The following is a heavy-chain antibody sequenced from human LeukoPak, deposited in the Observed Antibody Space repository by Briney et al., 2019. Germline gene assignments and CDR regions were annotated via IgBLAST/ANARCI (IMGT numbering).Heavy chain of an antibody. J-gene: IGHJ4*02. CDR1: GYSFIGYY. CDR2: INPNSGGT. V-gene: IGHV1-2*02. CDR3: ARGTGAGGGGRLDS. D-gene: IGHD6-13*01. Sequence: ASVKVSCKASGYSFIGYYMHWVRQAPGQGLEWMGWINPNSGGTNYAQKFQGRVTMTRDTSISTAYMEVSRLTSDDTAVYFCARGTGAGGGGRLDSWGQGTLVTVSS.